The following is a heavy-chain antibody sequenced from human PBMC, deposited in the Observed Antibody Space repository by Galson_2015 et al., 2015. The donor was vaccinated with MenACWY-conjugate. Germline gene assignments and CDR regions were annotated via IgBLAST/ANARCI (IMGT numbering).Heavy chain of an antibody. CDR2: INSDGSST. CDR3: ASWGYCSSTSCYN. J-gene: IGHJ4*02. D-gene: IGHD2-2*02. Sequence: SLRLSCAASGFTFSSYWMHWVRQAPGKGLVWVSRINSDGSSTSYADSVKGRFTISRDNAKNTLYLQMNSLRAEDTAVYYCASWGYCSSTSCYNWGQGTLVTVSS. CDR1: GFTFSSYW. V-gene: IGHV3-74*01.